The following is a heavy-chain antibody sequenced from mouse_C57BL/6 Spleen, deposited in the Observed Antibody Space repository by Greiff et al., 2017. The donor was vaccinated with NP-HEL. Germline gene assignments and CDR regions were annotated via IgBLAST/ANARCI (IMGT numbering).Heavy chain of an antibody. CDR2: IYPRDGST. V-gene: IGHV1-78*01. CDR1: GYTFTDHT. CDR3: ARGDYEDYESCAY. Sequence: VQLQQSDAELVKPGASVKISCKVSGYTFTDHTIHWMKQRPEQGLEWIGYIYPRDGSTTYNEKFKGKATLTADKSSSTAYMQLNSLTSEDSAVYFCARGDYEDYESCAYWGQGTLVTVSA. D-gene: IGHD2-4*01. J-gene: IGHJ3*01.